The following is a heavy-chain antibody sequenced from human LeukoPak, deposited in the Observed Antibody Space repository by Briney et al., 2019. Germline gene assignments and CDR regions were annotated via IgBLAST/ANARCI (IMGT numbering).Heavy chain of an antibody. J-gene: IGHJ4*02. CDR2: INQDGSQK. Sequence: GGSLRLSCAASGFTFSTYWVGWVRQAPGKGLEWVANINQDGSQKYYVDSLKGRFTISRDNAKNTLFLQMNSLRAEDTAVYYCARDILRDYGDSLDYWGQGTLVTVSS. CDR1: GFTFSTYW. V-gene: IGHV3-7*01. CDR3: ARDILRDYGDSLDY. D-gene: IGHD4-17*01.